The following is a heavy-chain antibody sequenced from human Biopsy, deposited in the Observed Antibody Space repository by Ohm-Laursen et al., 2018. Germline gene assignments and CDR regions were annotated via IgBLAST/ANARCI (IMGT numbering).Heavy chain of an antibody. Sequence: GASVKVSCKASGYTFTSHDTNWVRQATGQGLEWMGWMSPNTGNTVYAQRFQDRVTMTSDTSTGTAYMELTSLTSDDTAVYFCARWETTLGRSLDSWGQGTLVAVSS. CDR1: GYTFTSHD. CDR3: ARWETTLGRSLDS. D-gene: IGHD1-26*01. V-gene: IGHV1-8*01. J-gene: IGHJ4*02. CDR2: MSPNTGNT.